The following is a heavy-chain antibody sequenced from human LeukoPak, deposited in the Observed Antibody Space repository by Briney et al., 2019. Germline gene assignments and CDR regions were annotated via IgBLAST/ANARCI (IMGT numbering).Heavy chain of an antibody. J-gene: IGHJ6*02. D-gene: IGHD3-10*01. CDR1: GFTFSIHD. CDR3: ARVGRGVYGMDV. Sequence: GGSLRLSCAASGFTFSIHDMNWVRQAPGKGLEWVSYIINSGGTVYYTDSVQGRFTISRDNARNSLFLQMNSLRDEDTAVYYCARVGRGVYGMDVWGQGTTVTVSS. CDR2: IINSGGTV. V-gene: IGHV3-48*02.